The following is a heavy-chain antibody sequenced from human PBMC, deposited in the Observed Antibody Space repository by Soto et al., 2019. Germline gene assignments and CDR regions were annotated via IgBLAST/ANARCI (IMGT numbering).Heavy chain of an antibody. J-gene: IGHJ6*02. D-gene: IGHD3-9*01. CDR3: ARDRYDILTGWDSGIDV. CDR1: GYTFTSYA. Sequence: ASVKVSCKASGYTFTSYAMHWVRQAPGQRLEWMGWINAGNGNTKYSQKFQGRVTITRDTSASTAYMELSSLRSEDTAVYYCARDRYDILTGWDSGIDVWGQGTTVTVSS. CDR2: INAGNGNT. V-gene: IGHV1-3*01.